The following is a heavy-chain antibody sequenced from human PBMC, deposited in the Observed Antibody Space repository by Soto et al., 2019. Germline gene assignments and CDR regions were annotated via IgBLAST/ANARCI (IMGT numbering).Heavy chain of an antibody. J-gene: IGHJ6*02. CDR3: ARDSRVIGYCSSTSCYGYYGMDV. CDR2: IIPIFGTA. CDR1: GGTFSSYA. D-gene: IGHD2-2*03. Sequence: QVQLVQSGAEVMKPGSSVKVSCKASGGTFSSYAISWVRQAPGQGLEWMGGIIPIFGTANYAQKFQGRVTITADESTSTAYMELSSLRSEDTAVYYCARDSRVIGYCSSTSCYGYYGMDVWGQGTTVTVSS. V-gene: IGHV1-69*01.